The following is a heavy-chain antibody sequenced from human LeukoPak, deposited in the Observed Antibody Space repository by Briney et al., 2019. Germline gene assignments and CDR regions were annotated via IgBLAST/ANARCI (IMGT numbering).Heavy chain of an antibody. CDR2: INPEGAST. J-gene: IGHJ4*02. Sequence: GGSLRLSCTASGFAFSTYWMFWVRQAPGKGLVWVSQINPEGASTTYGDPAKGRFTASRDNAKNALHLQMNSLRVDDTAVYYCARGTAIAAGIDFWGQGTLVTVSS. CDR1: GFAFSTYW. CDR3: ARGTAIAAGIDF. D-gene: IGHD6-25*01. V-gene: IGHV3-74*01.